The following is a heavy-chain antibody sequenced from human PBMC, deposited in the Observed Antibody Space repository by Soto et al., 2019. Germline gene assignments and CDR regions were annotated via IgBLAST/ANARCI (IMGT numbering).Heavy chain of an antibody. Sequence: QVQLVQSGAEVKKPGASVKVSCKASGYTFTSYGISWVRQAPGQGLEWMGWISAYNGNTNYAQKLQGRVTMTTDTSTSTADMELRSLRSDDTAVYYCARDLPGDYGDYGGEGAFDPWGQGTLVTVSS. CDR3: ARDLPGDYGDYGGEGAFDP. V-gene: IGHV1-18*01. CDR2: ISAYNGNT. J-gene: IGHJ5*02. D-gene: IGHD4-17*01. CDR1: GYTFTSYG.